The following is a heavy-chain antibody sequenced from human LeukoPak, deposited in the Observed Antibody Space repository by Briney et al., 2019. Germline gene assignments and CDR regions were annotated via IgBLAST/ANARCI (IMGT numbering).Heavy chain of an antibody. D-gene: IGHD3-10*01. V-gene: IGHV1-18*01. CDR1: GYTFTSYG. Sequence: ASVKVSCKASGYTFTSYGISWVRQAPGQGLEWMGWISAYNGNTNYAQKLQGRVTMTADTSTSTAYMELRSLRSEDTAVYYCARDSPRGSGSYYLIMDVWGKGTTVTISS. J-gene: IGHJ6*03. CDR2: ISAYNGNT. CDR3: ARDSPRGSGSYYLIMDV.